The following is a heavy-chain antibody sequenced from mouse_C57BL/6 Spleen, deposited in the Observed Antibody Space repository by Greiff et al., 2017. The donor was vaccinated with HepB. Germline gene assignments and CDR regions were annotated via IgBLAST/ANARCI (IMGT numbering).Heavy chain of an antibody. Sequence: EVKLVESGGGLVKPGGSLKLSCAASGFTFSSYAMSWVRQTPEKRLEWVATISDGGSYTYYPDNVKGRFTISRDNAKNNLYLQMSHLKSEDTAMYYCARDITTVVATSFDYWGQGTTLTVSS. D-gene: IGHD1-1*01. CDR2: ISDGGSYT. J-gene: IGHJ2*01. CDR1: GFTFSSYA. V-gene: IGHV5-4*01. CDR3: ARDITTVVATSFDY.